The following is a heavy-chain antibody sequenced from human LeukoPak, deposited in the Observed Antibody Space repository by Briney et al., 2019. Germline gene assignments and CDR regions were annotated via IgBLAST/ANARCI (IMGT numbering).Heavy chain of an antibody. D-gene: IGHD4-17*01. CDR3: ARGRRWTVPYFDY. J-gene: IGHJ4*02. CDR2: INHSGST. V-gene: IGHV4-34*01. Sequence: SETLSLTCAVYGGSFSGYYWSWIRQPPGKGLEWIGEINHSGSTNYNPSLKSRVTISVDTSKNQFSLKLSSVTAADTAVYYCARGRRWTVPYFDYWGQGTPVTVSS. CDR1: GGSFSGYY.